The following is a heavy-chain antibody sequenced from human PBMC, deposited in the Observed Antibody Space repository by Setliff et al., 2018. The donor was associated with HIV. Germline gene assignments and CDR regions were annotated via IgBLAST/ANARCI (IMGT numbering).Heavy chain of an antibody. J-gene: IGHJ6*03. CDR3: ARDQEHIIVVSATGNMPGYLHYYYMDV. D-gene: IGHD2-2*01. CDR2: ISSRGGSV. Sequence: GGSLRLSCAASGFTFSTSGMNWVRQAPGKGLEWVSSISSRGGSVYYADSVRGRFTISRDNANNLLYLQMNGLRAEDTAVYYCARDQEHIIVVSATGNMPGYLHYYYMDVWGKGSTVTVSS. CDR1: GFTFSTSG. V-gene: IGHV3-21*01.